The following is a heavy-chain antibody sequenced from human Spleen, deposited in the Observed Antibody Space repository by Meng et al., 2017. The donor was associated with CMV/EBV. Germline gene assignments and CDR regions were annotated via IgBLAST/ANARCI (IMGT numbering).Heavy chain of an antibody. CDR3: AKGYTRLFDY. CDR1: GFTFSSYG. CDR2: IRYDGSNK. J-gene: IGHJ4*02. D-gene: IGHD5-18*01. Sequence: SCAASGFTFSSYGMHWVRQAPGKGLGWVAFIRYDGSNKYYADSVKGRFTISRDNSKNTLYLQMNSLRAEDTAVYYCAKGYTRLFDYWGQGTLVTVSS. V-gene: IGHV3-30*02.